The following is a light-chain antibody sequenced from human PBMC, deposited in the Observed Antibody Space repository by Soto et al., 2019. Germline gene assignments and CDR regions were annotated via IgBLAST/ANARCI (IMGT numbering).Light chain of an antibody. Sequence: QSVLTQPASVSGSPGQSITISCTGSSSDVGGYNYVSWYQQHPGKAPKVMIYDVTNRPSGVSSRFSGSKSGNTASLTISGLQDEDEADYYCSSYTSSSARKYVFGTGTKVTVL. J-gene: IGLJ1*01. V-gene: IGLV2-14*03. CDR1: SSDVGGYNY. CDR2: DVT. CDR3: SSYTSSSARKYV.